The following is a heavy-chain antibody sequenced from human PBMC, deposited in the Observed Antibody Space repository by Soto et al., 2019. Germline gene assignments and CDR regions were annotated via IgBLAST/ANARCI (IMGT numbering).Heavy chain of an antibody. J-gene: IGHJ5*02. CDR3: ATYLEVEAVAGPGALGFDP. CDR2: FDPEDGET. V-gene: IGHV1-24*01. Sequence: GASVKVSCKASGYTFTSYAMHWVRQAPGKGLEWMGGFDPEDGETIYAQKFQGRVTMTEDTSTDTAYMELSSLRSEDTAVYYCATYLEVEAVAGPGALGFDPWGQGTLVTVSS. D-gene: IGHD6-19*01. CDR1: GYTFTSYA.